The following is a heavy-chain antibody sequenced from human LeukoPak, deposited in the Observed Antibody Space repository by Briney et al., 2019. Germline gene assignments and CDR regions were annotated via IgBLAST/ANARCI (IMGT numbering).Heavy chain of an antibody. J-gene: IGHJ5*02. CDR2: ISWDGDIT. D-gene: IGHD6-19*01. Sequence: PGGSLRLSCAASGFMFDEYTMHWVRQAPGKGLEWVSLISWDGDITYYADSVKGRFTISRDNNKNYLYLQMNSLKTEDSALYYCTKDNGTGWFSWFDPWGQGTLVTVSS. CDR1: GFMFDEYT. CDR3: TKDNGTGWFSWFDP. V-gene: IGHV3-43*01.